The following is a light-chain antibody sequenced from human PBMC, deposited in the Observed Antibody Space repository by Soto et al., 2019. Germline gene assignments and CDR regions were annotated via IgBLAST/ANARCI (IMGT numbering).Light chain of an antibody. V-gene: IGLV3-21*04. J-gene: IGLJ2*01. CDR3: QVWDSSSAYVV. Sequence: SYELTQPPSVSVAPGKTARITRGGNKIGSKIVHWYQQKPGQAPVLVIYYDSDRPSGIPERFYGYNPGNTATLTISRVEAGDEADYYCQVWDSSSAYVVFGVGTKLTVL. CDR1: KIGSKI. CDR2: YDS.